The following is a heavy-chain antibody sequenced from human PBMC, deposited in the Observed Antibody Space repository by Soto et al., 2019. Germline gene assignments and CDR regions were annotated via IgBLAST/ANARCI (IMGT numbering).Heavy chain of an antibody. CDR2: IYHSGST. V-gene: IGHV4-30-2*01. D-gene: IGHD3-10*01. CDR1: GGSISSGGYS. Sequence: SETLSLTCAVSGGSISSGGYSWSWIRQPPGKGLEWIGYIYHSGSTYYNPSLKSRVTISVDRSKNQFSLKLSSVTAADTAVYYCARWKGDDYYYGSGDNWFDPWGQGTLVTVS. J-gene: IGHJ5*02. CDR3: ARWKGDDYYYGSGDNWFDP.